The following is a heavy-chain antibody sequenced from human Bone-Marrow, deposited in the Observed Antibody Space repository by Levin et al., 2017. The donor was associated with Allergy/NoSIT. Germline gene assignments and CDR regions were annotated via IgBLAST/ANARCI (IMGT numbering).Heavy chain of an antibody. CDR2: IYKDGDT. V-gene: IGHV3-53*01. D-gene: IGHD1-14*01. CDR1: GFTITHNY. J-gene: IGHJ4*02. Sequence: GGSLRLSCAASGFTITHNYMTWVRQAPGKGLEWISVIYKDGDTYYTDSVKGRFTISRDTSKNTVYLQMNSLRGEDTAVYFCAREVSITGQLDYWGQGTLVTVSS. CDR3: AREVSITGQLDY.